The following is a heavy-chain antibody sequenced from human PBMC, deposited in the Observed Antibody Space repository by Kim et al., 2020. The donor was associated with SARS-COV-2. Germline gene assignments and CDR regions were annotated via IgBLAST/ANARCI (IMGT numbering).Heavy chain of an antibody. J-gene: IGHJ3*01. CDR1: GGTFSSYA. Sequence: SVKVSCKASGGTFSSYAISWVRQAPGQGLEWMGGIIPIFGTANYAQKFQGRVTITADESTSTAYMELSSLRSEDTAVYYCARAGDYDLLTGYPRLDAFDLWGQGTMVTVSS. D-gene: IGHD3-9*01. CDR2: IIPIFGTA. V-gene: IGHV1-69*13. CDR3: ARAGDYDLLTGYPRLDAFDL.